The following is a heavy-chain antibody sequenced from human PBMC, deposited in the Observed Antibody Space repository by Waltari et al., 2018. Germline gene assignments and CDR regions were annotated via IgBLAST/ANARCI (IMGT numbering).Heavy chain of an antibody. J-gene: IGHJ3*01. D-gene: IGHD1-26*01. CDR1: GFHFIGHS. V-gene: IGHV3-48*01. Sequence: ETQLVESGGGLVQPGGSLRLHCAASGFHFIGHSMNWVRHAPGKGLEWVSYISNTRSPIYYADSVKGRFTISRDNAKNSLYLQMNDLRAEDTAMYYCVGIVNVEFDAFDLWGQGTMVTVSS. CDR3: VGIVNVEFDAFDL. CDR2: ISNTRSPI.